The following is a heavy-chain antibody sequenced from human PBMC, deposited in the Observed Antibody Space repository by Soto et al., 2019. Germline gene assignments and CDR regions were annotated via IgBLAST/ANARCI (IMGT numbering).Heavy chain of an antibody. CDR1: GFTFSSYA. D-gene: IGHD2-15*01. V-gene: IGHV3-23*01. J-gene: IGHJ3*02. CDR2: ISGSGGST. Sequence: EVQLLESGGGLVQPGGSLRLSCAASGFTFSSYAMSWVRQAPGKGLEWVSAISGSGGSTYYADSVKGRFTISRDNSKNTLYLQMNSLRAEDTVVYYCAKDRGGAVVAAFDAFDIWGQGTMVTVSS. CDR3: AKDRGGAVVAAFDAFDI.